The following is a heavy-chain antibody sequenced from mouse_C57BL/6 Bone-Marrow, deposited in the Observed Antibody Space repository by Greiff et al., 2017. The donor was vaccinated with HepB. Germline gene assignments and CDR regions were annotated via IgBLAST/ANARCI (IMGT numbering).Heavy chain of an antibody. CDR2: ISSGSSTI. CDR1: GFTFSDYG. CDR3: ARGGYPTFDY. Sequence: DVMLVESGGGLVKPGGSLKLSCAASGFTFSDYGMHWVRQAPEKGLEWVAYISSGSSTIYYADTVKGRFTISRDNAKNTLFLQMTSLRSEDTAMYYCARGGYPTFDYWGQGTTLTVSS. D-gene: IGHD1-1*01. J-gene: IGHJ2*01. V-gene: IGHV5-17*01.